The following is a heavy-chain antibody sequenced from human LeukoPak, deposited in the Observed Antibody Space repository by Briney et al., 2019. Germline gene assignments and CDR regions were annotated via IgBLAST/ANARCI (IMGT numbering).Heavy chain of an antibody. CDR2: IYYSGST. D-gene: IGHD3-22*01. Sequence: SETLSLTCTVSGGSISSSSYYWGWIRQPPGKGLEWIGSIYYSGSTYYNPSLKSRVTISVDTSKNQFSLKLSSVTAADTAVYYCARGNYDSSGYSRYYFDYWGQGTLVTVSS. V-gene: IGHV4-39*07. CDR1: GGSISSSSYY. CDR3: ARGNYDSSGYSRYYFDY. J-gene: IGHJ4*02.